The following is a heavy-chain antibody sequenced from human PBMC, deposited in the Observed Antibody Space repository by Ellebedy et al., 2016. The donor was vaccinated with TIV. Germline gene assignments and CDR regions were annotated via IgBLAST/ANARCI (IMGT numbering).Heavy chain of an antibody. CDR3: SRASLRGYYYDSPGATGGGGFDF. CDR1: GFSFGEEV. J-gene: IGHJ3*01. D-gene: IGHD3-22*01. Sequence: GGSLRLSXRTSGFSFGEEVMGWFRQAPGKGLEWLGFIRSKTYGGTAEYAASVKGRFTISRDDSESVAYLQMNSLKPEDTGVYYCSRASLRGYYYDSPGATGGGGFDFWGQGTKVTVS. V-gene: IGHV3-49*03. CDR2: IRSKTYGGTA.